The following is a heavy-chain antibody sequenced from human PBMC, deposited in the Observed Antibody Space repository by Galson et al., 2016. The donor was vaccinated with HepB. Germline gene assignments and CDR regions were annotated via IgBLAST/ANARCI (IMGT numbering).Heavy chain of an antibody. CDR1: GVSINSNNW. V-gene: IGHV4-28*02. Sequence: TLSLTCSVSGVSINSNNWWGWIRQAPGKGLEWIGYIDYTGSNYYNPSVKSRVTMSVDTSKNQVSLKLRSVTAADTAFYYCATFKPSPAWGQGTLVTVSS. CDR3: ATFKPSPA. J-gene: IGHJ5*02. CDR2: IDYTGSN.